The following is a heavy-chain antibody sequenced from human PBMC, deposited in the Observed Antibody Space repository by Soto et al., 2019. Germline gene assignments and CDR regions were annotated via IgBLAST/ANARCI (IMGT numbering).Heavy chain of an antibody. D-gene: IGHD1-26*01. Sequence: EVQLVESGGGLVQPGGSLRISCAASGFTFSDHYMDWVRQAPGKGLEWVARSRNRVNSHTTEYAASVKGRFTISRDESKSSLYVQMNSLKIEDTAVYYCTRGLLGGAPSYTFHGMDVWGQGTRVTVSS. V-gene: IGHV3-72*01. CDR1: GFTFSDHY. CDR3: TRGLLGGAPSYTFHGMDV. CDR2: SRNRVNSHTT. J-gene: IGHJ6*01.